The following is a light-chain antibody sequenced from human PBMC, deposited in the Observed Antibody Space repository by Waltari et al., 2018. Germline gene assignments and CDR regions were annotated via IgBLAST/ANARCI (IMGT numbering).Light chain of an antibody. CDR3: QQSYKTPYT. V-gene: IGKV1-39*01. CDR2: AAS. CDR1: QRITLY. Sequence: DIQMTQSPSSLSASVGDKVTITCRASQRITLYVDWYQQKPGKAPKLLIYAASTLQTGVPSRFSGSGSGTEFTVTISSVQSEDFATYYCQQSYKTPYTFGQGTKLEI. J-gene: IGKJ2*01.